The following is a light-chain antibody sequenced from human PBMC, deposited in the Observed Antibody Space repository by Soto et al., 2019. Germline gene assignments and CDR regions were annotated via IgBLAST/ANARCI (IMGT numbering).Light chain of an antibody. CDR1: QGIRSY. Sequence: IQLTQSPSSLSASVGDRVTITCRASQGIRSYLTWYQQKPGKAPKVLIYAASTLQTGVPSRLSGSGSGTDFTLTISSLQPDDFATYYCQQLNSYPITFGQGTRLEIK. CDR2: AAS. CDR3: QQLNSYPIT. V-gene: IGKV1-9*01. J-gene: IGKJ5*01.